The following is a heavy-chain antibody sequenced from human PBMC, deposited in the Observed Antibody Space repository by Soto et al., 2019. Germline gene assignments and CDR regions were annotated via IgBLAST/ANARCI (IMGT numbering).Heavy chain of an antibody. V-gene: IGHV3-23*01. J-gene: IGHJ4*02. CDR3: AKDQGSSWYEIDY. Sequence: GXSLRLACAASGFTFSNYAVTWVRQAPGKGLEWVSTISGSGGSTYYADSVKGRFTISRDNSKNTLYLQMNSLRAEDTAVYYCAKDQGSSWYEIDYWGQGTLVTVSS. CDR2: ISGSGGST. CDR1: GFTFSNYA. D-gene: IGHD6-13*01.